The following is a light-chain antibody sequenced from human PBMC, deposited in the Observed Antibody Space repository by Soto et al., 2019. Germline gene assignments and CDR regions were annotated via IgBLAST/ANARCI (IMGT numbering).Light chain of an antibody. CDR3: SSYTSISTL. V-gene: IGLV2-14*01. Sequence: QSALTQPASVSGSPGQSITISCTGTSSDVGGYNYVSWYQQHPGKAPKLMISDVSNRPSGVSNRFSGSKSGNTASLTISGLQAEDEADYYCSSYTSISTLFGTGTKVTVL. CDR2: DVS. CDR1: SSDVGGYNY. J-gene: IGLJ1*01.